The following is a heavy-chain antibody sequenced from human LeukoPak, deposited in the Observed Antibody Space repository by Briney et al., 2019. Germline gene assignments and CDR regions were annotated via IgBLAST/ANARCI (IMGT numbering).Heavy chain of an antibody. V-gene: IGHV4-59*08. CDR2: IFYSGST. Sequence: SETLSLTCTVSGDSISSFYWSWIRQPPGKGLEWIGYIFYSGSTSYNPSLKSRVTMSLDTSKNQFSLKLSSVTAADTAVYYCARRDSNSGVDPWGQGTLVTVSS. J-gene: IGHJ5*02. CDR3: ARRDSNSGVDP. CDR1: GDSISSFY. D-gene: IGHD2-21*02.